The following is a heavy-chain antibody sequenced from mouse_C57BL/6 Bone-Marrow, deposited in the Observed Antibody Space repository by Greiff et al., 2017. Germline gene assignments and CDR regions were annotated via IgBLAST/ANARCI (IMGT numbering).Heavy chain of an antibody. Sequence: QVQLQQPGAELVKPGASVKMSCTASGYTFTSYWITWVKQRPGQGLEWIGDIDPGSGSTNYTEKFKSKATLTVDTSSSTAYMQLSSLTSEDYAVYFCASCHYGTFAYWGQGTLVTVSA. CDR2: IDPGSGST. V-gene: IGHV1-55*01. CDR3: ASCHYGTFAY. CDR1: GYTFTSYW. D-gene: IGHD1-2*01. J-gene: IGHJ3*01.